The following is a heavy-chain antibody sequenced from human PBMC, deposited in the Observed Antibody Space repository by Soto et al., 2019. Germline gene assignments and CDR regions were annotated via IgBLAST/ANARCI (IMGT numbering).Heavy chain of an antibody. J-gene: IGHJ6*02. CDR2: ISHDGYNK. V-gene: IGHV3-30-3*01. Sequence: QVQLVESGGGVVQPGRSLRLSCAASGFTFSNYAMHWVRQAPGKGLEWVEVISHDGYNKYYADSVKGRFTISRDSSKNTLYLQMNGLRVEDTAVYSCARDSGSSWYFGMDVWGQGTTVTGSS. CDR3: ARDSGSSWYFGMDV. CDR1: GFTFSNYA. D-gene: IGHD6-13*01.